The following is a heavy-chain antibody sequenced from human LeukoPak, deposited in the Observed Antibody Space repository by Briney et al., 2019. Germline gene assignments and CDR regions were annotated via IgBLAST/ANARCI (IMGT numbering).Heavy chain of an antibody. CDR3: GRDPAWGAIDY. J-gene: IGHJ4*02. V-gene: IGHV3-7*01. CDR2: MNPDGSGK. CDR1: GFTFSNYG. Sequence: GGSLRLSCAASGFTFSNYGMHWVRQAPGKGLEWVANMNPDGSGKYYVDSVRGRFTVSRDNAKNTVYLQMNSLRAEDTAVYYCGRDPAWGAIDYWGQGTLVTVSS. D-gene: IGHD7-27*01.